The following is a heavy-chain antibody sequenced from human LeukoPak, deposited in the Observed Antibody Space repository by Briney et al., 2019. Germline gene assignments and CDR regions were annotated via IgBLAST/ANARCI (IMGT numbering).Heavy chain of an antibody. Sequence: GGSLRLSCAASGFAFTNYAMSWVRQAPGKGLEWVSTIGKSGGGTYYADSVKGRFTTSRDNSKNTLYLQMNSLRAEDTAVYYCPKGSAAARPYYFDYWGQGTLVTVSS. CDR3: PKGSAAARPYYFDY. CDR1: GFAFTNYA. V-gene: IGHV3-23*01. CDR2: IGKSGGGT. D-gene: IGHD6-13*01. J-gene: IGHJ4*02.